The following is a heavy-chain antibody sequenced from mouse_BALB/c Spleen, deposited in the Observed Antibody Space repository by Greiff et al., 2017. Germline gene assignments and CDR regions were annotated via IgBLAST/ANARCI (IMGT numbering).Heavy chain of an antibody. Sequence: EVHLVESGGGLVKPGGSLKLSCAASGFTFSSYAMSWVRQTPEKRLEWVASISSGGSTYYPDSVKGRFTISRDNARNILYLQMSSLRSEDTAMYCSARGGSLDYWGQGTTLTVSS. CDR1: GFTFSSYA. J-gene: IGHJ2*01. CDR3: ARGGSLDY. V-gene: IGHV5-6-5*01. CDR2: ISSGGST.